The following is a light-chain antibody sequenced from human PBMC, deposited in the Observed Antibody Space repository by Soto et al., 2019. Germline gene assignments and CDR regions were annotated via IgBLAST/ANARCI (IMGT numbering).Light chain of an antibody. CDR3: QQSYSTHRRGFT. J-gene: IGKJ3*01. V-gene: IGKV1-39*01. CDR2: AAS. CDR1: QSISSY. Sequence: DIQMTQSPSSLSASVGDRVTITCRASQSISSYLNWYQQKPGKAPKLLIYAASSLQSGVPSRFSGSGSGTDFTLTISSLQPEDFATYYCQQSYSTHRRGFTFXPGTKVDIK.